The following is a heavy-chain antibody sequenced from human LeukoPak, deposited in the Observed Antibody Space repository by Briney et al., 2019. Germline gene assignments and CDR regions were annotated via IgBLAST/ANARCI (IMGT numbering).Heavy chain of an antibody. Sequence: SGTLSLTCTVSGGSMTGYYWRWLRQPPGKGLEWIGYIYSSGNTNYNPSLNSRVTISLDTSKSQFSLMLRSLTAADTAVYYCARRYTARPGERFDYWGQGTLVTVSS. D-gene: IGHD2-2*02. CDR3: ARRYTARPGERFDY. CDR1: GGSMTGYY. J-gene: IGHJ4*02. CDR2: IYSSGNT. V-gene: IGHV4-4*08.